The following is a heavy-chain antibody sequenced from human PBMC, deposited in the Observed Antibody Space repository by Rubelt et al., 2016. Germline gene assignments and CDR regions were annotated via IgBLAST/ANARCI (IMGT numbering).Heavy chain of an antibody. D-gene: IGHD2-2*01. CDR3: ARGFGRGPAAMLLDYYGMDV. Sequence: QVQLQQWGAGLLKPSATLSLTCAVYGGSFSGYYWSWIRQPPGKGLEWIGEINHSGSTNYNPSLKSRVTISVDTSKDQFSLKLSSVTAADTAVYYCARGFGRGPAAMLLDYYGMDVWGQGTTVTVSS. CDR2: INHSGST. CDR1: GGSFSGYY. V-gene: IGHV4-34*01. J-gene: IGHJ6*02.